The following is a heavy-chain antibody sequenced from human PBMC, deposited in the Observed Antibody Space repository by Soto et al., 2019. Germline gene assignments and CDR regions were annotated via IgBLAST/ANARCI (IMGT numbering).Heavy chain of an antibody. J-gene: IGHJ4*02. Sequence: SETLSLTCTVSGGYISSSSYYWGWIRQPPGKGLEWIGSIYYSGSTYYNPSLKSRVTISVDTSKNQFSLKLSPVTAADTAVYYCARHGDAITGTTYSGTFDYWGQGTLVTVSS. CDR1: GGYISSSSYY. V-gene: IGHV4-39*01. D-gene: IGHD1-20*01. CDR2: IYYSGST. CDR3: ARHGDAITGTTYSGTFDY.